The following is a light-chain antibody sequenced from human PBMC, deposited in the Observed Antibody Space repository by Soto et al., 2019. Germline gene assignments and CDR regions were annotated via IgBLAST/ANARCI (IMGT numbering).Light chain of an antibody. CDR3: LQHNTYPFT. CDR2: AAS. Sequence: DIQMTQSPSSLSASVGDRVTITCRASQDIRNDVGWYQQKAGKAPNRLIFAASGLHSGVPSRFSGSRSGTEFTLTIASLQPEDFATYYCLQHNTYPFTFGGGTKVDIK. CDR1: QDIRND. V-gene: IGKV1-17*01. J-gene: IGKJ4*01.